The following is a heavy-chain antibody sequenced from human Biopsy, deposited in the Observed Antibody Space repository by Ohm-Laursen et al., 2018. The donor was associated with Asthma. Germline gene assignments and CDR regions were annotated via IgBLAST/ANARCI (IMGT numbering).Heavy chain of an antibody. Sequence: SLRLSCAASGFRFDDYAMYWVRQAPGKGLEWVAGISWNSGNIGYAVSVKGRFIVSRDNVKNSLYLQMNSLRAEDTALYYCAKDMGAGGNDPDSFIGYYGMDVRGQGATVTVSS. V-gene: IGHV3-9*01. CDR2: ISWNSGNI. J-gene: IGHJ6*02. D-gene: IGHD3-16*01. CDR3: AKDMGAGGNDPDSFIGYYGMDV. CDR1: GFRFDDYA.